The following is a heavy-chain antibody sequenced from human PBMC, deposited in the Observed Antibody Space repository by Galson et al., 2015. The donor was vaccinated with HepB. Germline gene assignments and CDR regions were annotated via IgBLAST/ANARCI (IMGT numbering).Heavy chain of an antibody. CDR1: GFTFSSYA. CDR2: ISGSGGST. J-gene: IGHJ6*02. Sequence: SLRLSCAASGFTFSSYAMSWVRQAPGKGLEWVSAISGSGGSTYYADSVKGRFTISRDNSKNTLYLQMNSLRAEDTAVYYCAKDKAEGGSYSLLYYYYGMDVWGQGTTVTVSS. D-gene: IGHD1-26*01. V-gene: IGHV3-23*01. CDR3: AKDKAEGGSYSLLYYYYGMDV.